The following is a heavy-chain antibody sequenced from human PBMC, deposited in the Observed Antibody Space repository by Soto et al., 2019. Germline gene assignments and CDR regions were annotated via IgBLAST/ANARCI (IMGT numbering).Heavy chain of an antibody. Sequence: LSLTCAVYGGSFSGYYWSWIRQPPGKGLEWIGEINHSGSTNYNPSLKSRVTISVDTSKNQFSLKLSSVTAADTAVYYCARGYYFDYWGQGTLVTVSS. V-gene: IGHV4-34*01. CDR1: GGSFSGYY. CDR2: INHSGST. J-gene: IGHJ4*02. CDR3: ARGYYFDY.